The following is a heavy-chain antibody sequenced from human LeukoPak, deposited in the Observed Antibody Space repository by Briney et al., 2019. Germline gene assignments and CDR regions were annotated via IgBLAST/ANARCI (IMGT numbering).Heavy chain of an antibody. J-gene: IGHJ4*02. V-gene: IGHV3-23*01. CDR2: ISGSGGST. D-gene: IGHD3-10*01. CDR1: GFTFSSYA. Sequence: GGSLRLSCGASGFTFSSYAMSWVRQAPGKGREWVSAISGSGGSTYYADSVKGRFTISRDNSKNTLYLQMNSLRAEDTAVYYCAKPRRGFGEFMLDYWGQGTLVTLSS. CDR3: AKPRRGFGEFMLDY.